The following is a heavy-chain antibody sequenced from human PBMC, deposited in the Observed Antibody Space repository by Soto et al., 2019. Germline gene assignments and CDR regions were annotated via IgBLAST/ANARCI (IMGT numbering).Heavy chain of an antibody. CDR3: AKDWLAYYYGSGSPADY. Sequence: GGSLRLSCAASGFTFSSYGMHWVRPAPGKGLEWVAVISYDGSNKYYADSVKGRFTISRDNSKNTLYLQMNSLRAEDTAVYYCAKDWLAYYYGSGSPADYWGQGTLVTVSS. CDR2: ISYDGSNK. D-gene: IGHD3-10*01. CDR1: GFTFSSYG. J-gene: IGHJ4*02. V-gene: IGHV3-30*18.